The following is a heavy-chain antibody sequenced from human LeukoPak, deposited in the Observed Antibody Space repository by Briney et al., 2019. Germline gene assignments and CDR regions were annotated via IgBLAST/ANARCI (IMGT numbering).Heavy chain of an antibody. CDR3: TRGSMVRGVIIPFDP. J-gene: IGHJ5*02. D-gene: IGHD3-10*01. Sequence: GGSLRLSCTASGFTFGDYAMSWVRQAPGKGLEWVGIIRSKAYGGTTEYAASVKGRFTISRDDSKSIAYLQMNSLKTEDTAVYYCTRGSMVRGVIIPFDPWGQGTLVTVSS. V-gene: IGHV3-49*04. CDR1: GFTFGDYA. CDR2: IRSKAYGGTT.